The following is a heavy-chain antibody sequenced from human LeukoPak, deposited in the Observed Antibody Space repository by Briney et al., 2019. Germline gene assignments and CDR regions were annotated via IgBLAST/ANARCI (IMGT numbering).Heavy chain of an antibody. V-gene: IGHV3-53*01. CDR2: IYSDNT. Sequence: GGSLRLSCTVSGFTVSSNSMSWVRQAPGKGLEWVSFIYSDNTHYSDSVKGRFTISRDNSKNTLYLQMNSLRAEDTAIYYCATYRQVMLPFESWGQGTLVTVSS. CDR3: ATYRQVMLPFES. CDR1: GFTVSSNS. D-gene: IGHD5-18*01. J-gene: IGHJ4*02.